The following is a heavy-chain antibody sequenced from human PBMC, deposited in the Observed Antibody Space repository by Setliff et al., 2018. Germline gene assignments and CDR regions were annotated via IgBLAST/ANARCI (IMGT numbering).Heavy chain of an antibody. J-gene: IGHJ6*02. Sequence: GASVKVSCKASGGTFSSYAISWVRQAPGQGLEWMGGIIPIFGTANYVQKFQGRVTITADESTSTAYTELSSLRSEDTAVYYCARLYYDYVWGSYRLYYYYGMDVWGQGTTVTVSS. D-gene: IGHD3-16*02. CDR1: GGTFSSYA. CDR3: ARLYYDYVWGSYRLYYYYGMDV. CDR2: IIPIFGTA. V-gene: IGHV1-69*13.